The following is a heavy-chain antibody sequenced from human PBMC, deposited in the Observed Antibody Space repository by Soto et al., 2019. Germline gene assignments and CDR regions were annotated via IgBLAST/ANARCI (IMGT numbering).Heavy chain of an antibody. CDR2: ISAYNGNT. CDR1: GYTFTSYD. CDR3: AREFWGTMVRGVPLLYFDY. J-gene: IGHJ4*02. D-gene: IGHD3-10*01. Sequence: ASVKVSCKASGYTFTSYDINWMRQAPGQGLEWMGWISAYNGNTNYAQKLQGRVTMTTDTSTSTAYMELSSLRSEDTAVYYCAREFWGTMVRGVPLLYFDYWGQGTLVTVSS. V-gene: IGHV1-18*01.